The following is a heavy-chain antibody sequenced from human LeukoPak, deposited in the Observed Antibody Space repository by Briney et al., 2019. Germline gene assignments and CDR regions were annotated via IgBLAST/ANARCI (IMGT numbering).Heavy chain of an antibody. CDR3: AKDRCSNGIGCYYYYMDV. CDR1: GFTFSSYG. J-gene: IGHJ6*03. D-gene: IGHD2-8*01. Sequence: GGSLRLSCAAPGFTFSSYGMHWVREAPGKGLEWVAYIQYDGSNEQFADSVKGRFSISRDSSKNTLYLQVNSLRAEDTAVYYCAKDRCSNGIGCYYYYMDVWGKGTTVTISS. CDR2: IQYDGSNE. V-gene: IGHV3-30*02.